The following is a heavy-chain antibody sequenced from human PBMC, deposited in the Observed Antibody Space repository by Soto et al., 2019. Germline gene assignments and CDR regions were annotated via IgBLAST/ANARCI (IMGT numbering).Heavy chain of an antibody. Sequence: QVQLVESGGGLVQPGRSLRLSCAASGFTFSSYGMHWVRQAPGKGLEWVAVIWYDGSNKYYADSVKGRFTISRDNSKNTLYLQMNSLRAEDTAVYYCARAVIGRPGLGPDDGDSDHLDYWGQGTLVTVSS. CDR3: ARAVIGRPGLGPDDGDSDHLDY. V-gene: IGHV3-33*01. D-gene: IGHD4-17*01. CDR1: GFTFSSYG. J-gene: IGHJ4*02. CDR2: IWYDGSNK.